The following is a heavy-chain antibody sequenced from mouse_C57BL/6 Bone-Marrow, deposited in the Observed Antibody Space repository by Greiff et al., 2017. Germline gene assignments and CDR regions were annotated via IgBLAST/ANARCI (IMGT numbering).Heavy chain of an antibody. Sequence: EVKLMESGGGLVKPGGSLKLSCAASGFTFSSSAMSWVRQTPEKRLEWVATISDGGSYTYYPDNVKGRFTISRVNAKNNLYLQMSHLKSEDTAMYYCARDGVTMIRAWFAYWCQGTLVTVSA. CDR2: ISDGGSYT. J-gene: IGHJ3*01. CDR3: ARDGVTMIRAWFAY. CDR1: GFTFSSSA. V-gene: IGHV5-4*01. D-gene: IGHD2-4*01.